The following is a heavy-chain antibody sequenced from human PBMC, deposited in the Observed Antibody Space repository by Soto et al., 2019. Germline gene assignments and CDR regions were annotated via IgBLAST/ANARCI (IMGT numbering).Heavy chain of an antibody. CDR2: ISAYNGNT. Sequence: ASVKVSCKASGYTFTSYGISWVRQAPGQGLEWMGWISAYNGNTNYAQKLQGRVTMTTDTSTSTAYMELRSLRSDDTAVYYCARDTPFFGVVIEPDPWGQRTLVTVSS. J-gene: IGHJ5*02. V-gene: IGHV1-18*01. CDR3: ARDTPFFGVVIEPDP. CDR1: GYTFTSYG. D-gene: IGHD3-3*01.